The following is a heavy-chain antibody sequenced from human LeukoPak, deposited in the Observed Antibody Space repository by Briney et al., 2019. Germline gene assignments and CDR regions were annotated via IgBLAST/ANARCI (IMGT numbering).Heavy chain of an antibody. D-gene: IGHD6-19*01. CDR1: GYTFTSYG. V-gene: IGHV1-2*04. CDR3: ATSIAVAGYFDY. CDR2: INPNSGGT. J-gene: IGHJ4*02. Sequence: ASVKVSCKASGYTFTSYGISWVRQAPGQGLEWMGWINPNSGGTNYAQKFQGWVTMTRDTSISTAYMELSRLRSDDTAVYYCATSIAVAGYFDYWGQGTLVTVSS.